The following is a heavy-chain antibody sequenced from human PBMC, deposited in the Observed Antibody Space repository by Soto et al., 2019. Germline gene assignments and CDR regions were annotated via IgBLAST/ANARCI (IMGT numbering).Heavy chain of an antibody. CDR3: ARLLGYSYGYQEFFDS. Sequence: GESLKISCTGSGYNFNTYWIGWVRQMPGKGLEWMGIIYPGDFDTRYSQSFQGHLTMSVDKSINTAYLQWSSLETSDTAMYYCARLLGYSYGYQEFFDSWGKGTPVTVSS. J-gene: IGHJ4*02. V-gene: IGHV5-51*01. CDR1: GYNFNTYW. D-gene: IGHD5-18*01. CDR2: IYPGDFDT.